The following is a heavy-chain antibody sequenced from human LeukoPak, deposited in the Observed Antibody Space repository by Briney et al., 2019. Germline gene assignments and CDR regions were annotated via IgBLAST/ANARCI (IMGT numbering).Heavy chain of an antibody. CDR3: ARRVGDNWFDP. J-gene: IGHJ5*02. V-gene: IGHV4-34*01. CDR1: GGSFTDYY. CDR2: IHYSGST. Sequence: SETLSLTCVLYGGSFTDYYWGWIRQPPGKGLEWIGSIHYSGSTYYNPSLKSRVTISVDTSKNQFSLRLSSVTAADTAVYYCARRVGDNWFDPWGQGTLVTVSS.